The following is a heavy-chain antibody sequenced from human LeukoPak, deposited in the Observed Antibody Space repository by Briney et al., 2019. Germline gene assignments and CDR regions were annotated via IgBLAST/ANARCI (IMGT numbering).Heavy chain of an antibody. CDR2: IYYSGST. J-gene: IGHJ3*02. D-gene: IGHD5-12*01. CDR1: GGSISSSSYY. V-gene: IGHV4-39*07. CDR3: ARGYSGYDRGVPGAFDI. Sequence: SETLSLTCTVSGGSISSSSYYWGWIRQPPGKGLEWIGSIYYSGSTYYNPSLKSRVTISVDTSKNQFSLKLSSVTAADTAVYYCARGYSGYDRGVPGAFDIWGQGTMVTVSS.